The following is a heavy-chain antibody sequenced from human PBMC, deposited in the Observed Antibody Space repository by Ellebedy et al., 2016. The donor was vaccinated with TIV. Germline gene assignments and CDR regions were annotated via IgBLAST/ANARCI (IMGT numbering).Heavy chain of an antibody. V-gene: IGHV3-23*01. J-gene: IGHJ3*02. Sequence: GGSLRLSXVASVFTFSNYVMGWVRQAPGRGLEWVSVISPSGDATTDAGSVKGRFTISRDNFKNTLYLQMNSLRADDTAVYYCAKTFTAARVPAFDIWGHGTMVTVSS. D-gene: IGHD6-6*01. CDR1: VFTFSNYV. CDR2: ISPSGDAT. CDR3: AKTFTAARVPAFDI.